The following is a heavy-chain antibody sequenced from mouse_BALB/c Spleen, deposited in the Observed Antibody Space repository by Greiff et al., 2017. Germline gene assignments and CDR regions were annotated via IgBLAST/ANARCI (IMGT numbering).Heavy chain of an antibody. Sequence: VKLMESGPGLVAPSQSLSITCTVSGFSLTSYGVHWVRQPPGKGLEWLGVIWAGGSTNYNSALMSRLSISKDNPKSQVFLKMNSLQTDETAMYYCARETEAWFAYWGQGTLVTVSA. J-gene: IGHJ3*01. V-gene: IGHV2-9*02. CDR3: ARETEAWFAY. CDR2: IWAGGST. CDR1: GFSLTSYG.